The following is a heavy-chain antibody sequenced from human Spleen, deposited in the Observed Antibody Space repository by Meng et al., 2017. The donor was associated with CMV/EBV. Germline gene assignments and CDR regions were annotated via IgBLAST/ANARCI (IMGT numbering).Heavy chain of an antibody. V-gene: IGHV1-18*01. J-gene: IGHJ4*02. CDR2: ISAYNSDT. CDR1: GYTFTSYG. CDR3: ARPLMVRGSPEYYFDS. Sequence: ASVKVSCKASGYTFTSYGISWVRQTPGQGLEWMGWISAYNSDTNYPQKVQGRVTMTTDTSTSTAYMELRSLRFDDTAVYYCARPLMVRGSPEYYFDSWGQGNLVTVSS. D-gene: IGHD3-10*01.